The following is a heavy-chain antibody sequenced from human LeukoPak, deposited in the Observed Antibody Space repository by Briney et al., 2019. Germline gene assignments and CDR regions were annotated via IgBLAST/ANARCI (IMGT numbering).Heavy chain of an antibody. Sequence: GGSLRLSCAASGFTFSSYEMNWVRQAPGKGLEWVSCISSSGTTIYYADSVKGRFTISRDNAKNSLYLQMNSLRAEDTAVYYCARPDGDYYYGSGSYFHYWGQGTLVTVSS. CDR2: ISSSGTTI. CDR3: ARPDGDYYYGSGSYFHY. V-gene: IGHV3-48*03. CDR1: GFTFSSYE. D-gene: IGHD3-10*01. J-gene: IGHJ4*02.